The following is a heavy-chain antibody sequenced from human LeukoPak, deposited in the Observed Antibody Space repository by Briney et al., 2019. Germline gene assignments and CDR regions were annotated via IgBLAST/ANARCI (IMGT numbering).Heavy chain of an antibody. CDR3: ARARYCSGGSCYLGWFDP. Sequence: SETLSLTCAVYGGSFSGNYWSWSRQPPRTGMEWEGVINKSGSTNYNPSLKSRVPISVDASKNLVDLKMSSVTAADTAVYYCARARYCSGGSCYLGWFDPWGQGTLVTVPS. J-gene: IGHJ5*02. CDR1: GGSFSGNY. V-gene: IGHV4-34*01. D-gene: IGHD2-15*01. CDR2: INKSGST.